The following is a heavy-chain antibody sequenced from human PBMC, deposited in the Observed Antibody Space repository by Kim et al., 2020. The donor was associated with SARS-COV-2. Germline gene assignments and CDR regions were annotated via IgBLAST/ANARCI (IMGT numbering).Heavy chain of an antibody. D-gene: IGHD6-19*01. CDR1: GFTFSSYV. J-gene: IGHJ6*02. CDR2: IWYDGGHQ. V-gene: IGHV3-33*01. CDR3: ATQLGDSGLYGFFSRYYGMDV. Sequence: GGSLRLSCAASGFTFSSYVMHWVRQAPGKGLEWVAVIWYDGGHQYYADSVKGRFTISRDNSKNTLYLQMNSLRTEDTAVYYCATQLGDSGLYGFFSRYYGMDVWGQGTAVTVSS.